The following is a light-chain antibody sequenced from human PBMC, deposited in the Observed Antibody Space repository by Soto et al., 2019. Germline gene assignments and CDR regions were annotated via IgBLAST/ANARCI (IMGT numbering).Light chain of an antibody. Sequence: QSVLTQPPSVSGAPGQRVTISCTGSSSNIGAGYDVHWYQQLPGTAPKFLIYGNSNRPSGVPDRFSGSKSGTSASLTITGLQAEDEADYCCQSDDSSLSGRHFVSGAVTKLTVL. CDR1: SSNIGAGYD. V-gene: IGLV1-40*01. CDR3: QSDDSSLSGRHFV. CDR2: GNS. J-gene: IGLJ1*01.